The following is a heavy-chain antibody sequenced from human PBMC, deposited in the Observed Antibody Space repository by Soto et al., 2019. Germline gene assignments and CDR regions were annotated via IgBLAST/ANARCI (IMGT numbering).Heavy chain of an antibody. J-gene: IGHJ4*02. Sequence: SETLSLTCTASGGSISSGDYYWSWIRQPPGKGLEWIGYIYYSGSTYYNPSLKSRVTISVDTSKNQFSLKLSSVTAADTAVYSCARGPVWGSYRYISGTYFDYWGQGTLVTVSS. CDR1: GGSISSGDYY. V-gene: IGHV4-30-4*01. D-gene: IGHD3-16*02. CDR2: IYYSGST. CDR3: ARGPVWGSYRYISGTYFDY.